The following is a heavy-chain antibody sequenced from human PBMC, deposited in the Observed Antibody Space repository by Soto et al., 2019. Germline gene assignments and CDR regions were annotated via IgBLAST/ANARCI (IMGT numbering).Heavy chain of an antibody. J-gene: IGHJ4*02. D-gene: IGHD6-13*01. Sequence: EVQLLESGGGLVQPGGSLRLSCAASGFTFSSYAMTWVRQTPGKGLEWVSGISGSGGSAYHADSVKGRFTISRDNSKNTLYLQMNSLRAEDTAVYYCAKGGASAGTFDYWGQGTLVTVCS. CDR3: AKGGASAGTFDY. V-gene: IGHV3-23*01. CDR1: GFTFSSYA. CDR2: ISGSGGSA.